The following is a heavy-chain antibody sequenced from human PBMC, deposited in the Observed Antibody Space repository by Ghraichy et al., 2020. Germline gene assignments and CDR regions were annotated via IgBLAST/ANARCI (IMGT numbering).Heavy chain of an antibody. Sequence: GESLNISCKGSGYSLTSYWIGWVRQMPGKGLEWMGIIYPGDSDTRYSPSFQGQVTISADKSISTAYLQWSSLKASDTAMYYCARRSYYDSSAKEPLHYFDYWGQGTLVTVSS. CDR2: IYPGDSDT. CDR3: ARRSYYDSSAKEPLHYFDY. CDR1: GYSLTSYW. D-gene: IGHD3-22*01. V-gene: IGHV5-51*01. J-gene: IGHJ4*02.